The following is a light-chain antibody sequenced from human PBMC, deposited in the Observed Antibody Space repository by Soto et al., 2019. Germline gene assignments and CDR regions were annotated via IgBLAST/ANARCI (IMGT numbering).Light chain of an antibody. CDR3: QQRSNLFT. CDR1: QSVGTY. CDR2: DAS. Sequence: VVLTQSPATLSLSPGNRATFSCSASQSVGTYLAWYQQRHGQAPRLLIYDASYSATGIPARFSGSGSGTDFTLTISSLEPEDFASYYCQQRSNLFTFGPGT. J-gene: IGKJ3*01. V-gene: IGKV3-11*01.